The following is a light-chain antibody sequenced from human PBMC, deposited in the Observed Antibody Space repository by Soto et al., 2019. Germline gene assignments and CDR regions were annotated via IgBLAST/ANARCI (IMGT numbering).Light chain of an antibody. J-gene: IGLJ2*01. CDR2: HNN. V-gene: IGLV1-40*01. Sequence: QSVMTQPPSVSGAPGQRVTISCTGSSSNIGAGYVVHWYQHLPGTAPKLLIYHNNNRPSGVPDRFSGSKSGSSASLAITGLQAEDEADYYCQSYDSSLSGSVIFGGGTKLTVL. CDR1: SSNIGAGYV. CDR3: QSYDSSLSGSVI.